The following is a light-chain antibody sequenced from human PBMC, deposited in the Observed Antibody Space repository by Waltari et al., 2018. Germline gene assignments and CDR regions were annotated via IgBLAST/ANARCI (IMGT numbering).Light chain of an antibody. J-gene: IGKJ2*01. Sequence: EIVLTQSPGTLSLSPGERATLSCRASQSVSSSYLAWYQQKPGQAPRLLIYGASSRATGIPYRFSGSGSGTDFTLTISRLEPEDFAVYYCQQYGSSLLYTFGQGTKLEIK. CDR1: QSVSSSY. CDR3: QQYGSSLLYT. CDR2: GAS. V-gene: IGKV3-20*01.